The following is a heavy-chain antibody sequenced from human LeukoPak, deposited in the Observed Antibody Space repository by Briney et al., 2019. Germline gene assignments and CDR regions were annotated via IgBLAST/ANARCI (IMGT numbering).Heavy chain of an antibody. CDR1: GGSISTSSYY. V-gene: IGHV4-39*07. J-gene: IGHJ4*02. D-gene: IGHD3-10*01. CDR3: ARDRYYYYGSGSYYLFDY. CDR2: IYYSGST. Sequence: SETLSLTCTVSGGSISTSSYYWGWIRQPPGKGLECIGNIYYSGSTYYNPSLKSRVTISVDTSKNQFSLKLSSVTAADTAVYYCARDRYYYYGSGSYYLFDYWGQGTLVTVSS.